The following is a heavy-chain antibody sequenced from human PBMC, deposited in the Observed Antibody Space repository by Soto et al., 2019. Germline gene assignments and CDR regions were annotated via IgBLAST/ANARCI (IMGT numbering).Heavy chain of an antibody. CDR3: ARTRMIESWIDS. CDR2: VYYTGSP. J-gene: IGHJ4*02. Sequence: EAVCLTCNVSVSSISSYYGSWVRQPPGKVLEWIGYVYYTGSPLYNPSLKSRVTISVDMSKKEFSLRFSSVIAANTAVYYCARTRMIESWIDSWGQGPPVTVSS. CDR1: VSSISSYY. D-gene: IGHD3-16*01. V-gene: IGHV4-59*01.